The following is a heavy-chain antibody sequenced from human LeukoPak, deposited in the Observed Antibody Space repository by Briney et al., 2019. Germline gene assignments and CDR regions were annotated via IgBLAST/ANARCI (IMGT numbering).Heavy chain of an antibody. V-gene: IGHV3-48*03. CDR2: ISSTGTTI. J-gene: IGHJ6*02. CDR3: ARDKPLRPYYYYGMDV. CDR1: GFTFSSYE. D-gene: IGHD4-17*01. Sequence: GGSLRLSCAASGFTFSSYEMNWVRQAPGRGLEWVSYISSTGTTIYYADSVKGRFTMSRDNAKNSLYLQMNSLRAEDTAVYYCARDKPLRPYYYYGMDVWGQGTTVTVSS.